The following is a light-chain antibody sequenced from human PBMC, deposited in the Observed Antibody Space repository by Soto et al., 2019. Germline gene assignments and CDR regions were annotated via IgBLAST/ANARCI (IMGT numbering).Light chain of an antibody. Sequence: DVVMTQSPLSLPVTLGQPASISCRSSQGLVFSDGYTYLSWFQQRPGQSPRRLIYRVSNRDSGVPDRFSGSGSGTAFTLKIIRVEADDVGIYYCMQGAHWPMYTFGQGTRLEI. J-gene: IGKJ2*01. CDR1: QGLVFSDGYTY. CDR3: MQGAHWPMYT. V-gene: IGKV2-30*01. CDR2: RVS.